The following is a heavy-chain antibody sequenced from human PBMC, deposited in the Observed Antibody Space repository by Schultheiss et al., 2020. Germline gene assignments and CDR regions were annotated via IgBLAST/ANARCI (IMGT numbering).Heavy chain of an antibody. Sequence: SETLSLTCTVSGGSISSSSYYWGWIRQPPGKVLEWIGSIYYSGSTYYNPSLKSRVTISVDTSKNQFSLKLSSVTAADTAVYYCAIRSMALYYFYAMDVCGQGIRVT. CDR3: AIRSMALYYFYAMDV. CDR2: IYYSGST. CDR1: GGSISSSSYY. D-gene: IGHD2/OR15-2a*01. V-gene: IGHV4-39*01. J-gene: IGHJ6*02.